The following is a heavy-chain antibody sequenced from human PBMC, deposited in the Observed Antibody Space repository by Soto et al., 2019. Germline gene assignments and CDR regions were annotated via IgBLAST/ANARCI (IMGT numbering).Heavy chain of an antibody. CDR3: ANCLIAAQYNYYYYMDV. Sequence: GGSLRLSCAASGFTFSSYAMSWVRQAPGKGLEWVSAISGSGGSTYYADSVKGRFTISRDNSKNTLYLQMNSLRAEDTAVYYCANCLIAAQYNYYYYMDVWGKGTTVTVSS. CDR1: GFTFSSYA. CDR2: ISGSGGST. J-gene: IGHJ6*03. V-gene: IGHV3-23*01. D-gene: IGHD6-13*01.